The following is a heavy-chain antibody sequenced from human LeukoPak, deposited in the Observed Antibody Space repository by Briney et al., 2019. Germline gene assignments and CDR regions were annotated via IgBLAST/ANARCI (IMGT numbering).Heavy chain of an antibody. Sequence: GASVKVSCKVSGYTRTALSMHWVRQAPGKGLEWMGGFDPEDGETIYAQRFQGRVTMTEDTSTDTAYMELSSLRSEDTAVYFCALLTTWLGDLLGGWFDPWGQGALITVSS. J-gene: IGHJ5*02. V-gene: IGHV1-24*01. CDR3: ALLTTWLGDLLGGWFDP. D-gene: IGHD3-10*01. CDR2: FDPEDGET. CDR1: GYTRTALS.